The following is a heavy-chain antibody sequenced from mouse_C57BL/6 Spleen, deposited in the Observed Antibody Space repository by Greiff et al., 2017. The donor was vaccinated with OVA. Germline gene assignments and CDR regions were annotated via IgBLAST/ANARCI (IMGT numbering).Heavy chain of an antibody. CDR3: ARSSNYEVDAMDY. CDR2: IYPGSGNT. Sequence: QVQLQQSGAELVRPGASVKLSCKASGYTFTDYYINWVKQRPGQGLEWIARIYPGSGNTYYNEKFKGKATLTAEKSSSTAYMQLSSLTSEDSAVYFCARSSNYEVDAMDYWGQGTSVTVSS. V-gene: IGHV1-76*01. J-gene: IGHJ4*01. D-gene: IGHD2-5*01. CDR1: GYTFTDYY.